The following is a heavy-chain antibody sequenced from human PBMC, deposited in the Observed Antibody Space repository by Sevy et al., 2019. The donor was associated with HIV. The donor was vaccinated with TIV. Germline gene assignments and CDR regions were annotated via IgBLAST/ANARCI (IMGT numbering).Heavy chain of an antibody. CDR3: ARLGYCSGGSCYWGAYYFDY. V-gene: IGHV1-18*01. CDR1: GYTFTSYG. D-gene: IGHD2-15*01. Sequence: ASVKVSCKASGYTFTSYGISWVRQAPGQGLEWMGWISAYNGNTNYAQKLQGRVTMTTDTSTSTAYMELRSLRSDDTAVSYCARLGYCSGGSCYWGAYYFDYWGQGTLVTVSS. CDR2: ISAYNGNT. J-gene: IGHJ4*02.